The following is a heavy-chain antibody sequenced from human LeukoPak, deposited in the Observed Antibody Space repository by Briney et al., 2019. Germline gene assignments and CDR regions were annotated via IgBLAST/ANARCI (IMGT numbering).Heavy chain of an antibody. J-gene: IGHJ6*02. V-gene: IGHV4-59*08. CDR2: TSYSGST. CDR1: GGSISNSY. Sequence: PSETLSLTCTVSGGSISNSYWSWVRQPPGRGLEWIGYTSYSGSTDYNPSLKSRVTMSVDTSTDQFSLRLISVTAADTAMYYCARTVSGDYYGMDVWGQGTTVTVSS. CDR3: ARTVSGDYYGMDV. D-gene: IGHD1-26*01.